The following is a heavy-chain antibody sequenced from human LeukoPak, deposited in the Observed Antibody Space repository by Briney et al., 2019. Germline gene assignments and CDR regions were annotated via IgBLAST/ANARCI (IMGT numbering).Heavy chain of an antibody. V-gene: IGHV1-18*01. CDR3: ARVLTDCSGGTCYHDF. J-gene: IGHJ4*02. CDR2: ISAYNGNT. Sequence: ASVKVSCKATGYTFTSYGISWVRQAPGQGLEWMGWISAYNGNTNYAQKLQGRVTMTTDTSTSTAYMELRSLRSDDTAVYYCARVLTDCSGGTCYHDFWGQGTLVTVSS. D-gene: IGHD2-15*01. CDR1: GYTFTSYG.